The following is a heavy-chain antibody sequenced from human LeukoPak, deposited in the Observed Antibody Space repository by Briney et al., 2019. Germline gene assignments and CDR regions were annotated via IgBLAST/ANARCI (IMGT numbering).Heavy chain of an antibody. CDR1: GGSFSGYY. Sequence: SETLSLTCAVYGGSFSGYYWSWIRQPPGKGLEWIGEINHSGSTNYNPSLKSRVTISVDTSKNQFSLKLSSVTAADTAVYYCARVPPPTGYDSSAYWGQATLVTVSS. CDR2: INHSGST. J-gene: IGHJ4*02. D-gene: IGHD3-22*01. CDR3: ARVPPPTGYDSSAY. V-gene: IGHV4-34*01.